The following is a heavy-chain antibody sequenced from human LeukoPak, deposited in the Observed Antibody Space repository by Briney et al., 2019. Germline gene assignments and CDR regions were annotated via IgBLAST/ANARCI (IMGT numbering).Heavy chain of an antibody. CDR3: ARDSYYDILTGSPVNWFDP. J-gene: IGHJ5*02. V-gene: IGHV1-2*02. CDR1: GYTFTGYY. D-gene: IGHD3-9*01. CDR2: INPNSGGT. Sequence: GASVTVSCKASGYTFTGYYMHWVRQAPGQGLEWMGWINPNSGGTNYAQKFQGRVTMTRDTSISTAYMELSRLRSDDTAVYYCARDSYYDILTGSPVNWFDPWGQGTLVTVSS.